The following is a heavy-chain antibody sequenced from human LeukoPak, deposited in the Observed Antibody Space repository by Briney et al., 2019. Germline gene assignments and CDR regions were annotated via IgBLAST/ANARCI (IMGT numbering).Heavy chain of an antibody. J-gene: IGHJ5*02. CDR2: ISWNSDSI. Sequence: GGSLRLSCAASGFTFDDYAMHWVRQAPGKGLEWVSGISWNSDSIGYADSVKGRFTISRDNAKNSLYLQMNSLRAEDTALYYCAKDIDFDPWGQGTLVTVSS. CDR3: AKDIDFDP. CDR1: GFTFDDYA. V-gene: IGHV3-9*01.